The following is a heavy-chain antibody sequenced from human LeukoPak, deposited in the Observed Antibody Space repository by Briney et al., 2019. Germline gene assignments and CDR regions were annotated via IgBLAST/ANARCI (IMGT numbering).Heavy chain of an antibody. Sequence: GGSLRLSCAASGFTFSSYAMSWVRQAPGKGLEWVSAISGSGGSTYYADSVKGRFTISRDNSKNTLYLQMNSLRAEDTAVYYCAKDRRASSILVGATYNYWGQGTLVTVSS. D-gene: IGHD1-26*01. V-gene: IGHV3-23*01. J-gene: IGHJ4*02. CDR2: ISGSGGST. CDR3: AKDRRASSILVGATYNY. CDR1: GFTFSSYA.